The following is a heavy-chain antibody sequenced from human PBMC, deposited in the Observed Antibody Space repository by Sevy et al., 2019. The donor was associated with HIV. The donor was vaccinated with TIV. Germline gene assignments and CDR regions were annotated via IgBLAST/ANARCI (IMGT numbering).Heavy chain of an antibody. V-gene: IGHV4-59*01. CDR1: GGSISSYY. J-gene: IGHJ4*02. CDR3: ARGGPIQQQLDYFDY. CDR2: IYSSGST. Sequence: SETLSLTCTVSGGSISSYYWNWIRQPPGMGLEWIGYIYSSGSTDYNPSLKSRVTISVDTSKNHFSLKLTSVTAADTAVYYCARGGPIQQQLDYFDYSGQGTLVTVSS. D-gene: IGHD6-13*01.